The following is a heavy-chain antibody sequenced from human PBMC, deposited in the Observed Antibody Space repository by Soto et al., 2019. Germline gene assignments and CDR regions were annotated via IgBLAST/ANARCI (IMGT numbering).Heavy chain of an antibody. V-gene: IGHV1-69*02. CDR1: GGTFSSYT. J-gene: IGHJ4*02. Sequence: SVKVSCKASGGTFSSYTISWVRQAPGQGLEWMGRIIPILGIANYAQKFQGRVTITADKSTSTAYMELSSLRSEDTAVYYCARIDCSGGSCHGDYWGQGTLVTVSS. CDR3: ARIDCSGGSCHGDY. CDR2: IIPILGIA. D-gene: IGHD2-15*01.